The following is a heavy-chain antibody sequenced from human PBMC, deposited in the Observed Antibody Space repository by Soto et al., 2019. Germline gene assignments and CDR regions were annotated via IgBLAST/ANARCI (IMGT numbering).Heavy chain of an antibody. CDR2: IRSTAYGGTT. CDR1: GFTFGDYA. D-gene: IGHD2-2*01. CDR3: TSGDIAVVPAAVDPYYYSGLDV. J-gene: IGHJ6*02. Sequence: GGSLRLSCTASGFTFGDYAMSWVRQAPGKGLEWVGFIRSTAYGGTTEYAASVKGRFTISRDDSKSIAYLQMNSLKTEDTAVYYCTSGDIAVVPAAVDPYYYSGLDVWGQGTTVTVSS. V-gene: IGHV3-49*04.